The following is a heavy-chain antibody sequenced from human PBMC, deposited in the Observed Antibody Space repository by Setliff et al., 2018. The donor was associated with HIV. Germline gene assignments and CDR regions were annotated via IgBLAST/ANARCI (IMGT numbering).Heavy chain of an antibody. CDR3: ARVRAGALLNAFDI. CDR2: ISGYSDNT. Sequence: ASVKVSCKASGYTFTNFAISWVRQAPGQGLEWMGWISGYSDNTDYAQNLQGRVTMTTDTSSSTSYMELRSLTSDDTAMYYCARVRAGALLNAFDIWGQGTMVTVSS. D-gene: IGHD1-26*01. CDR1: GYTFTNFA. V-gene: IGHV1-18*01. J-gene: IGHJ3*02.